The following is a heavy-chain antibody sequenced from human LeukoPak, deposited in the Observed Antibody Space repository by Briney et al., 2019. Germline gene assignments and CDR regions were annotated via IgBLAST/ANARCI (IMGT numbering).Heavy chain of an antibody. CDR2: ISDSGISK. D-gene: IGHD6-6*01. Sequence: GGSLRLSCAASGFTFSSYDMSWVRQAPGKGLEWVSAISDSGISKYYADSVKGRFTVSRDNSKNTLYLQMNSLGAEDTAVYYCAKARYSSSYYFDYWGQGTLVTVSS. CDR1: GFTFSSYD. J-gene: IGHJ4*02. V-gene: IGHV3-23*01. CDR3: AKARYSSSYYFDY.